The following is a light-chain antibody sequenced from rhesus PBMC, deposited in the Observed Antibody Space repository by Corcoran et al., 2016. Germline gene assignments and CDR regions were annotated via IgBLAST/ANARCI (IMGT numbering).Light chain of an antibody. V-gene: IGKV1-25*01. J-gene: IGKJ1*01. Sequence: DIQMTQSPSSLSASVGDRVTITCRASQGITNDLAWYQQKPGETPKLLIYEASSLQSGIPSRFSGSGSGTDFTLTISSLQPEDFATYYCQHYYRTPPTFGQGTKVEIK. CDR2: EAS. CDR1: QGITND. CDR3: QHYYRTPPT.